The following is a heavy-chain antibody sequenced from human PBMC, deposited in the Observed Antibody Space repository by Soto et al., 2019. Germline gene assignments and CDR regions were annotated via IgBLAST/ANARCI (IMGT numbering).Heavy chain of an antibody. CDR1: GYTFTSYG. V-gene: IGHV1-18*01. CDR2: ISAYNGNT. CDR3: ARTLAGRTHRGMDV. Sequence: AASVKVSCKASGYTFTSYGISWVRQAPGQGLEWMGWISAYNGNTNYAQKLQGRVTMTTDTSTSTAYMELRSLRSDDTAVYYCARTLAGRTHRGMDVWGQGTTVTVSS. J-gene: IGHJ6*02.